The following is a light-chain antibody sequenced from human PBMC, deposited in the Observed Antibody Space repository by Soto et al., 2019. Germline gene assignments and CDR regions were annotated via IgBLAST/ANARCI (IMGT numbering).Light chain of an antibody. J-gene: IGKJ1*01. CDR3: QQYDTSPRT. CDR2: GAS. V-gene: IGKV3-20*01. CDR1: QSVSSNY. Sequence: EVMLTQSPGTLSLSPGERATLSCRASQSVSSNYLAWYQQKYGQAPRLLIYGASNRATGLPDRFSGSGSGTDFTLTIRRLETEDFAVYYCQQYDTSPRTFGQGTKVEFK.